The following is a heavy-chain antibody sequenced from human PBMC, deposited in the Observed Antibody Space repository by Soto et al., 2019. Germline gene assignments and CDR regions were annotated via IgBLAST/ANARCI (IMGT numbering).Heavy chain of an antibody. CDR3: ARGVDYGEIDY. V-gene: IGHV4-59*01. Sequence: PSETLSLTCTVSGGSISSYYWSWIRQPPGKGLEWIGYIYYSGSTNYNPSLKSRVNISVDTSKNQFSLKLSSVTAADTAVYYCARGVDYGEIDYWGQGTLVTVSS. J-gene: IGHJ4*02. CDR2: IYYSGST. CDR1: GGSISSYY. D-gene: IGHD4-17*01.